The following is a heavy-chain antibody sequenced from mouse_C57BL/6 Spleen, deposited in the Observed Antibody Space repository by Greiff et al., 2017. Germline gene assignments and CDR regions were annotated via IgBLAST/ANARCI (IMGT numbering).Heavy chain of an antibody. D-gene: IGHD2-4*01. CDR1: GFTFTDYS. J-gene: IGHJ3*01. Sequence: VQLQQSGAELVKPGASVKLSCKASGFTFTDYSMHWVKQRTEQGLEWIGWIYPEDGDTKYAPKFKGKATLTADTSSNTAYMQLSSLTSEDSAVYYCARKDYDGLAYWGQGTPVTVSA. CDR2: IYPEDGDT. CDR3: ARKDYDGLAY. V-gene: IGHV14-2*01.